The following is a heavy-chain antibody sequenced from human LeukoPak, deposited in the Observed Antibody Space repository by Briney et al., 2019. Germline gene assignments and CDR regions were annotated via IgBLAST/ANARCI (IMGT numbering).Heavy chain of an antibody. CDR1: GFTFSSYE. D-gene: IGHD3-22*01. Sequence: GESLKISCAASGFTFSSYEMNWVRQAPGKGLEWVSYISSSGSTIYYADSVKGRFTISRDNAKNSLYLQMISLRAEDTAVYYCARGAYYYDSSGAFDYWGQGTLVTVSS. CDR2: ISSSGSTI. J-gene: IGHJ4*02. V-gene: IGHV3-48*03. CDR3: ARGAYYYDSSGAFDY.